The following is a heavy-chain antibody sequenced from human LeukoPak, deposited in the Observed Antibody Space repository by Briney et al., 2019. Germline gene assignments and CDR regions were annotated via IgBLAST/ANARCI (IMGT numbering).Heavy chain of an antibody. CDR3: ARGPIGYSSGWSPYNWFDP. CDR2: TYYRSKWYN. Sequence: SQTLSLTCAIPGDSVSSNSAAWNWIRQSPSRGLEWLGRTYYRSKWYNDYAVSVKSRITINPDTSKNQFSLQLNSVTPEDTAVYYCARGPIGYSSGWSPYNWFDPWGQGTLVTVSS. J-gene: IGHJ5*02. V-gene: IGHV6-1*01. CDR1: GDSVSSNSAA. D-gene: IGHD6-19*01.